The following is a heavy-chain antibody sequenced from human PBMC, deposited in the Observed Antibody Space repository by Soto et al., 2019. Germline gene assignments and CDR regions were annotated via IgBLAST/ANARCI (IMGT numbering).Heavy chain of an antibody. D-gene: IGHD2-15*01. CDR3: ARGGMVVAATRYWYFDL. Sequence: QVQLVQSGAEVKKPGASVKVSCKASGYTFTSYYMHWVRQAPGQGLEWMGIINPSGGSTSYAQKFQGGVTMTRDTSTSTVYMELSSLRSEDTAVYYCARGGMVVAATRYWYFDLWGRGTLVTVSS. J-gene: IGHJ2*01. CDR2: INPSGGST. V-gene: IGHV1-46*01. CDR1: GYTFTSYY.